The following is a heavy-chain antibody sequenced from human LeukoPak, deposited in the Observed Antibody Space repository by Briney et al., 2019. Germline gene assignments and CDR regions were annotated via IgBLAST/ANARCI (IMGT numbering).Heavy chain of an antibody. CDR2: ISWNSGSI. CDR3: ARDIAYSSSCFNEGAPFDI. CDR1: GFTFDDYA. D-gene: IGHD6-13*01. Sequence: GGSLRLSCAASGFTFDDYAMHWVRQAPGKGLEWVSGISWNSGSIGYADSVKGRFTISRDNAKNSLYLQMNSLRAEDTAVYYCARDIAYSSSCFNEGAPFDIWGQGTMVTVSS. V-gene: IGHV3-9*01. J-gene: IGHJ3*02.